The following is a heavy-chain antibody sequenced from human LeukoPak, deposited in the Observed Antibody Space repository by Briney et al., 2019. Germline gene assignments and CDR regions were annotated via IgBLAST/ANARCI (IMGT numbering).Heavy chain of an antibody. CDR1: GYTFTGYY. CDR3: ARDGCSGGSCPKSRRTYYYYYMDV. J-gene: IGHJ6*03. D-gene: IGHD2-15*01. Sequence: ASVNVSSKPSGYTFTGYYMHWVREAPGPGLEWMGWINPNSGGTNYAQKFQGRVTMTRDTSISTAYMELSRLRSDDTAVYYCARDGCSGGSCPKSRRTYYYYYMDVWGKGTTVTVSS. V-gene: IGHV1-2*02. CDR2: INPNSGGT.